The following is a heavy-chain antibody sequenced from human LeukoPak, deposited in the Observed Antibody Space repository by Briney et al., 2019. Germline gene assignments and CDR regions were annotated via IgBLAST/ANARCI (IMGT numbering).Heavy chain of an antibody. J-gene: IGHJ4*02. D-gene: IGHD6-19*01. CDR3: ATDAIAVTNTRFFDY. CDR2: IYYSGST. Sequence: PSGTLSLTCAVSGGSISSSNWWSWVRQPPGKGLEWIGNIYYSGSTYYNPSLKSRVIISVDTSKNQFSLKMSSVTAADTAVYYCATDAIAVTNTRFFDYWGQGTLVTISS. CDR1: GGSISSSNW. V-gene: IGHV4-4*02.